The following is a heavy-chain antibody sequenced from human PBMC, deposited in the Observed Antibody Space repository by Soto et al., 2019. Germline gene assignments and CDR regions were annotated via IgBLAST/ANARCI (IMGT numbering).Heavy chain of an antibody. V-gene: IGHV3-53*01. J-gene: IGHJ4*02. CDR3: ARSRGYSDGFLFDY. CDR1: GFTVSSNY. D-gene: IGHD5-18*01. Sequence: EVQLVESGGGLIQPGGSLRLSCAASGFTVSSNYMSWVRQAPGKGLEWVSVIYSGGSTYYADSVKGRFTISRDNSKNTLYLQMNSLRAEDTDVYYCARSRGYSDGFLFDYWGQGTLVTVSS. CDR2: IYSGGST.